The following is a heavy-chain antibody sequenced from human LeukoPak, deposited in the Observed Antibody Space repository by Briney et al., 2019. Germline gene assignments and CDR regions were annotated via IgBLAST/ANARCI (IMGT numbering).Heavy chain of an antibody. Sequence: SETLSLTCAVYGGSFSGYYWSWVRQPPGKGLEWIGEINHRGSANYNPSLKSRVTISIDTSKNQFSLKVTSVTAADTAVYYCARTSDRYCSGGRCYLAFWGQGTLVTVSS. CDR1: GGSFSGYY. J-gene: IGHJ4*02. CDR3: ARTSDRYCSGGRCYLAF. CDR2: INHRGSA. V-gene: IGHV4-34*01. D-gene: IGHD2-15*01.